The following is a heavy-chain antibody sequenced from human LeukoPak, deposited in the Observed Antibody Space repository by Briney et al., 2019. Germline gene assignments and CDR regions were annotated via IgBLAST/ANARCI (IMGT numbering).Heavy chain of an antibody. Sequence: GGSLRRSCAASGFTFSSYWMSWVRQAPGKGLEWVANIKQDGSEKYYVDSVKGRFTISRDKAKNSLYLQMNSLRAEHTAVYYCARVGTLRWELRRGDAFDIWGQGTMVTVSS. D-gene: IGHD1-26*01. V-gene: IGHV3-7*01. J-gene: IGHJ3*02. CDR3: ARVGTLRWELRRGDAFDI. CDR2: IKQDGSEK. CDR1: GFTFSSYW.